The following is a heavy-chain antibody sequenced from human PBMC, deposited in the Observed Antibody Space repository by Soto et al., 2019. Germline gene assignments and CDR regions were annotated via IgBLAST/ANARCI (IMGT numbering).Heavy chain of an antibody. CDR3: ARSGYGSSDFDH. V-gene: IGHV4-39*07. CDR1: GASLSSISYY. D-gene: IGHD6-13*01. Sequence: SETLSLTCTVSGASLSSISYYWGWIRQPPGKGLEWVGSIFFTGSTKYNPSLESRVTISVDMSNNQFSLMLTSVTAADTAVYYCARSGYGSSDFDHWGQGTLVTVSS. J-gene: IGHJ4*01. CDR2: IFFTGST.